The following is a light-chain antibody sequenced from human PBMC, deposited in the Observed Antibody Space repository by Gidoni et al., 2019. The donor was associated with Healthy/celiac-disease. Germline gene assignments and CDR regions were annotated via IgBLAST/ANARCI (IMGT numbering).Light chain of an antibody. CDR3: AAWDDRLNGVV. V-gene: IGLV1-44*01. CDR1: SSNIGSNT. CDR2: RNN. Sequence: QSVLTQPPSASGTPGQRVTISCSGSSSNIGSNTVTWYQQLPGTAPKLLIYRNNQRPSGVPDRFSGSKSGTSASLAISGLQSEDEADYYCAAWDDRLNGVVFGGGTKLTVL. J-gene: IGLJ2*01.